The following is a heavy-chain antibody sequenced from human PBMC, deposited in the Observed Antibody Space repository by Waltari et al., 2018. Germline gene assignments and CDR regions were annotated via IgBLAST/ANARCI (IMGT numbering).Heavy chain of an antibody. D-gene: IGHD3-16*02. CDR2: INPNSGDT. CDR3: ARAGATFGGVFASLEAFDV. J-gene: IGHJ3*01. CDR1: EYTFTGFY. Sequence: QVQMVQSGAELKKPGASVKVSCKASEYTFTGFYIHWVRQAPGQGFEWMGWINPNSGDTHYAQGFKSRVTMTRDASIDTAYMDLSRLTSDDTAMYYCARAGATFGGVFASLEAFDVWGLGTMVTVSS. V-gene: IGHV1-2*02.